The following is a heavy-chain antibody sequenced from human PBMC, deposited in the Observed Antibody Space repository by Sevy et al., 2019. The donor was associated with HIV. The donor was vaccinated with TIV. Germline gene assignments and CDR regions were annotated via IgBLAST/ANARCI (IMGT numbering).Heavy chain of an antibody. CDR1: GFTFMTYG. Sequence: GGSLGLSFAPSGFTFMTYGMHWARQAPGKGLDWVAVIWYDGSNKYYEDSVKGRFTISRDNSKNTLYLQMNSLRAEDTAVYYCARGGREAAAAPFDYWGQGTLVTVSS. J-gene: IGHJ4*02. CDR2: IWYDGSNK. V-gene: IGHV3-33*01. CDR3: ARGGREAAAAPFDY. D-gene: IGHD6-13*01.